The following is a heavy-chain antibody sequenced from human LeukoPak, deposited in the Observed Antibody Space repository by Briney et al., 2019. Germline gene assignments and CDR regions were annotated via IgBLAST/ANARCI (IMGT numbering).Heavy chain of an antibody. J-gene: IGHJ4*02. CDR3: ARGYFGPEF. V-gene: IGHV3-74*01. Sequence: GGSLRLSCEASGFTFINYWMHWVRQPQGKGLVWVSRINNDGSDTTYADAVKGRFTFSRDNAKNTLYLQMNSLRAEDTAVYYCARGYFGPEFWGQGTLVTVSS. CDR1: GFTFINYW. D-gene: IGHD3-9*01. CDR2: INNDGSDT.